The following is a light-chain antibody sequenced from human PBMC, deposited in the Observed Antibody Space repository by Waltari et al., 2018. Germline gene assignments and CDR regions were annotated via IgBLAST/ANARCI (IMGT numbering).Light chain of an antibody. Sequence: SYVVTQSPSVSVAPGETARITCGGDNIGSKSVHWYQQRPGQAPVLVISYDRDRPSGIPERFSGSNSGNTATLTISGVEADDEADYYCLVWHSTTDHHGVFGGGTKLTVL. CDR2: YDR. CDR3: LVWHSTTDHHGV. J-gene: IGLJ2*01. V-gene: IGLV3-21*04. CDR1: NIGSKS.